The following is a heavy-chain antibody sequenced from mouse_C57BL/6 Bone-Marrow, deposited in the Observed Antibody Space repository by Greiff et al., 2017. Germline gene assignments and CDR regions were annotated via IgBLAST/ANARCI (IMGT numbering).Heavy chain of an antibody. CDR2: IYPRSGNT. CDR1: GYTFTSSG. J-gene: IGHJ2*01. CDR3: ARMEQLRPY. D-gene: IGHD3-2*02. Sequence: QVQLKESGAELARPGASVKLSCKASGYTFTSSGISWVKQRTGQGLEWIGEIYPRSGNTYYNEKFKGKATLTSDKSSSTAYMELRSLTSEDSEVYCCARMEQLRPYWGQGTTLTVSS. V-gene: IGHV1-81*01.